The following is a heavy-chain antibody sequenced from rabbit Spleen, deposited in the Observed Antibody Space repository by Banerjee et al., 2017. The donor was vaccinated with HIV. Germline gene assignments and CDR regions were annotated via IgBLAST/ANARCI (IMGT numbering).Heavy chain of an antibody. J-gene: IGHJ6*01. V-gene: IGHV1S40*01. Sequence: QSLEESGGDLVQPEGSLTLTCKASGFDFSSYYYMCWVRQAPGKGLEWIACIYTGSSGSTYYASWAKGRFTISKTSSTTVDLKMTSLTAADTATYFCARDPYGRDGYGCAMDLWCPGTLVTVS. D-gene: IGHD6-1*01. CDR1: GFDFSSYYY. CDR2: IYTGSSGST. CDR3: ARDPYGRDGYGCAMDL.